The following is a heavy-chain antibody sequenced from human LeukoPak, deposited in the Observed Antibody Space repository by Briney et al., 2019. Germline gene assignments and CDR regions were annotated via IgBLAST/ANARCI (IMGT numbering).Heavy chain of an antibody. D-gene: IGHD3-22*01. CDR2: ISYDGSNK. CDR3: ARDLGQYYDTSDNWFDP. V-gene: IGHV3-30*03. CDR1: GFTFSDYA. J-gene: IGHJ5*02. Sequence: GGSLRLSCVVSGFTFSDYAMSWVRQAPGKGLEWVAVISYDGSNKYYADSVKGRFTISRDNAKNTLNLQMNSLRAEDTAVYYCARDLGQYYDTSDNWFDPWGQGTLVTVSS.